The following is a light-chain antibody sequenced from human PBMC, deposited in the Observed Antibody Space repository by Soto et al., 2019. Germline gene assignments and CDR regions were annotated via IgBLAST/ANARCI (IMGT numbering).Light chain of an antibody. CDR2: GAS. V-gene: IGKV3-15*01. CDR1: QGVSTN. Sequence: EIVMTQSPATLSVSPGERATLACRASQGVSTNLAWYQQKPGQAPRLLIYGASTRATGVPARFSGSGSGTEFSLTISRLQSADVAVYYCQQYTNWPPWTFGQGTKVDVK. J-gene: IGKJ1*01. CDR3: QQYTNWPPWT.